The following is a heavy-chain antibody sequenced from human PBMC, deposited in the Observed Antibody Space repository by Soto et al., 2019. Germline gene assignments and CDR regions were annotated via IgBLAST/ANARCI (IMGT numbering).Heavy chain of an antibody. Sequence: QVQLQESGPGLVKPSQTLSLTCTVSGGSIIDGQTYLNWIRQHPERGLEWMGYINYRGTTNHSPALKSRLLISVDTSKNQFSLTLTSVTAADTAVYYCARDAPGVAPFWGQGTLVTVSS. D-gene: IGHD2-15*01. J-gene: IGHJ4*02. V-gene: IGHV4-31*03. CDR3: ARDAPGVAPF. CDR1: GGSIIDGQTY. CDR2: INYRGTT.